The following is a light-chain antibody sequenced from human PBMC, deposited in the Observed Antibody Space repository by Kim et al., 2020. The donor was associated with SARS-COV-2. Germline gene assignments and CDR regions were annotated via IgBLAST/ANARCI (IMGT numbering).Light chain of an antibody. Sequence: QSVLTQPPSASGTPGQRVTISCSGSSSNIGSSTVNWYQQLPGTAPKLLIYSNNERPSGVPDRISGSKSGTSASLAIYGLQSEDEADYYCATWDDSLNGYVFGTGTKVTVL. CDR3: ATWDDSLNGYV. J-gene: IGLJ1*01. CDR2: SNN. CDR1: SSNIGSST. V-gene: IGLV1-44*01.